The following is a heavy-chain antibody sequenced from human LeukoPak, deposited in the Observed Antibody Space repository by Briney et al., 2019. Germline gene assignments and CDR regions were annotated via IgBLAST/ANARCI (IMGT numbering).Heavy chain of an antibody. CDR2: ISGSGGST. J-gene: IGHJ4*02. CDR3: AKEGRGYCGSTSCRDFDY. V-gene: IGHV3-23*01. CDR1: GFTFSSYA. Sequence: PGGSLRLSCAASGFTFSSYAMSWVRHAPGKGLEWVSAISGSGGSTYYADSVKGRFTTSRDNSKNTLYLQMNSLRAEDTAVYYCAKEGRGYCGSTSCRDFDYWGQGTLVTVSS. D-gene: IGHD2-2*01.